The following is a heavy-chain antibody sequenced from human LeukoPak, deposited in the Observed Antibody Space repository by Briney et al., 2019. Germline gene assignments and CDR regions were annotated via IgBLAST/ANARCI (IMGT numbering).Heavy chain of an antibody. D-gene: IGHD3-9*01. V-gene: IGHV4-34*01. CDR2: INHSGST. Sequence: PSETLSLTCAVYGGSFSGYYWSWIRQPPGKGLEWIGEINHSGSTNYNPSLKSRVTISVDTSKNQFSLKLSSVTAADTAVYYCARTTYYDILTGYAPPDYWGQGTLVTVSS. CDR1: GGSFSGYY. CDR3: ARTTYYDILTGYAPPDY. J-gene: IGHJ4*02.